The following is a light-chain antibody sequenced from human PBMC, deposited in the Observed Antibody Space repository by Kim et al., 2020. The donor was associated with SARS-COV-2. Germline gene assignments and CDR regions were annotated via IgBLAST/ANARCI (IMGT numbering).Light chain of an antibody. CDR2: DAS. J-gene: IGKJ2*01. V-gene: IGKV1-5*01. CDR3: HQYNSLYT. Sequence: LSAFVGDRVTITCRASHNINRYLAWYQQKPGKAPKLLIYDASSLESGVPSRFSGSGSGTEFTLTISSLQPDDFATYYCHQYNSLYTFGQGTKLEI. CDR1: HNINRY.